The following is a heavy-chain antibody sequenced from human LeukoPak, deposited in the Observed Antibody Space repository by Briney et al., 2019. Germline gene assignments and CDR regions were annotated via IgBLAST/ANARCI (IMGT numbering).Heavy chain of an antibody. CDR1: GFTFSSYA. V-gene: IGHV3-23*01. CDR3: XXXXXXXXXVHY. J-gene: IGHJ4*02. CDR2: ISGSGGST. Sequence: PGGSLRLSCAASGFTFSSYAMSWVRQAPGKGLEWVSAISGSGGSTYYADSVKGRFTISRDNSKNTLYLQMNSLRAEDTAVYYCXXXXXXXXXVHYWGXGTLVTX.